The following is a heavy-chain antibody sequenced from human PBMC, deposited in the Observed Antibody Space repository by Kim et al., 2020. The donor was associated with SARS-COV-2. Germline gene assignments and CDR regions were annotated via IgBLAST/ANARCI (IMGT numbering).Heavy chain of an antibody. CDR1: GASISTTNW. CDR2: IFHSGET. D-gene: IGHD5-12*01. V-gene: IGHV4-4*02. Sequence: SETLSLTCAVSGASISTTNWWNWVRQTPERGLEWIGEIFHSGETNYNPSLRSRVTISVDKSKNLFSLRLSSVSAADTAIYYCARDRTDGYGFLDSWGRGVLVTVSS. CDR3: ARDRTDGYGFLDS. J-gene: IGHJ4*02.